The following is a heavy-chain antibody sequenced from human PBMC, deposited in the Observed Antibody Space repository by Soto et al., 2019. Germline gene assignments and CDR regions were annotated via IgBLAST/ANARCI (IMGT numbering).Heavy chain of an antibody. D-gene: IGHD3-9*01. CDR2: IIPIFGTS. CDR3: ARGGPERYFDWLLRVYSYYYGMDV. Sequence: QVQLVQSGAEVKKPGSSVKVSCKASGGTFSSYAISWVRQAPGQGLEWMGGIIPIFGTSNYAQKFQGRVTITADEATSTAYMELSSLRSEDTAVYYCARGGPERYFDWLLRVYSYYYGMDVWGQGTTVTVSS. CDR1: GGTFSSYA. V-gene: IGHV1-69*01. J-gene: IGHJ6*02.